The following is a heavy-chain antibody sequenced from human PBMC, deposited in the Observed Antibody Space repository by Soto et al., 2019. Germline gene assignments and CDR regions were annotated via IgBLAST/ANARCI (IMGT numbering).Heavy chain of an antibody. J-gene: IGHJ6*02. CDR3: ARGHSFMDV. CDR1: GFTFSESY. Sequence: QVQLVESGGGLVKPGGSLRLSCAASGFTFSESYMSWIRQAPGRGLEFISYISSAAVTIYHADSVKGRFTISRDNAKTSLYLQLNSLRADDTAVYYCARGHSFMDVWGQGTTVIVSS. CDR2: ISSAAVTI. D-gene: IGHD2-15*01. V-gene: IGHV3-11*01.